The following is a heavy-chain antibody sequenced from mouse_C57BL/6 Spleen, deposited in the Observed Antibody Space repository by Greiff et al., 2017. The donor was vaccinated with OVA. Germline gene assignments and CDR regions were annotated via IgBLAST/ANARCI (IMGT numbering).Heavy chain of an antibody. D-gene: IGHD2-3*01. CDR2: INPYNGGT. CDR1: GYTFTDYY. Sequence: VQLQQSGPVLVKPGASVKMSCKASGYTFTDYYMNWVKQSHGKSLEWIGVINPYNGGTSYNQKFKGKATLTVDKSSSTAYMELNSLTSEDSAVYYCARKDGYYCDYWGQGTTLTVSS. V-gene: IGHV1-19*01. J-gene: IGHJ2*01. CDR3: ARKDGYYCDY.